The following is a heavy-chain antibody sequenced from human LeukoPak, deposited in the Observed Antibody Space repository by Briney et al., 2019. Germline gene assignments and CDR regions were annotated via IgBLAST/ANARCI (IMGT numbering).Heavy chain of an antibody. Sequence: GGSLRLSCAASGFTFSDYYMSWIRQAPGKGLEWVSYISSSGSTIYYADSVKGRFTISRDNSKNTLYLQMNSLRAEDTAVYYCARDTWAYYMDVWGKGTTVTISS. V-gene: IGHV3-11*01. CDR1: GFTFSDYY. CDR3: ARDTWAYYMDV. D-gene: IGHD2/OR15-2a*01. CDR2: ISSSGSTI. J-gene: IGHJ6*03.